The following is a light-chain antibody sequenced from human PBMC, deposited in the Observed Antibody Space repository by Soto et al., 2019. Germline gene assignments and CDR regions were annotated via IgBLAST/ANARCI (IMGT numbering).Light chain of an antibody. CDR1: SSDVGAFNF. J-gene: IGLJ3*02. CDR3: SSYTTRSTFPWV. CDR2: DVS. V-gene: IGLV2-14*01. Sequence: QSVLTQPASVSGSPGQSITISCTGTSSDVGAFNFVSWYQQHPGKAPKLIMHDVSDRPSGVSDRFSGSKSGNTASLTISGLQAEDEADYYCSSYTTRSTFPWVFGGGTKLTVL.